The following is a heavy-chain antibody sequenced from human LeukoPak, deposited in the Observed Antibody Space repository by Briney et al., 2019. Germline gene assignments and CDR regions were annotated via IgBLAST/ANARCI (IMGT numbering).Heavy chain of an antibody. D-gene: IGHD6-19*01. J-gene: IGHJ6*02. CDR2: ISSSSSYI. V-gene: IGHV3-21*01. Sequence: GGSLRLSCVASGFTFSSYAMSWVRQAPGKGLEWVSSISSSSSYIYYADSVKGRFTISRDNAKNSLYLQMNSLRAEDTAVYYCARDGIAVAGPYHNYYYGMDVWGQGTTVTVSS. CDR1: GFTFSSYA. CDR3: ARDGIAVAGPYHNYYYGMDV.